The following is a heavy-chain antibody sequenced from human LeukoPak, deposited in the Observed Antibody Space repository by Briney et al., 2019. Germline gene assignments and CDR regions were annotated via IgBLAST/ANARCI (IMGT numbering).Heavy chain of an antibody. CDR1: GGSISSSSYY. J-gene: IGHJ3*02. V-gene: IGHV4-61*05. CDR2: VYYSGST. Sequence: SETLSLTCTVSGGSISSSSYYWGWIRQPPGKGLEWIGYVYYSGSTNYNPSLKSRLTISVDTSKNQFSLKLSSVTAADTAVYYCARRGGGHSRGSDLGAFDIWGRGTMVTVSS. D-gene: IGHD4-23*01. CDR3: ARRGGGHSRGSDLGAFDI.